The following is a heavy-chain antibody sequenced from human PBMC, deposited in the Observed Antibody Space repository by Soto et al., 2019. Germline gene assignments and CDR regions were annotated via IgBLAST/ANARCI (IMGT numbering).Heavy chain of an antibody. CDR2: IIPIFGTA. CDR1: GGTFSSYA. CDR3: ARWALKDIVVVVAANADAFDI. Sequence: QVQLVQSGAEVKKPGSSVKVSCKASGGTFSSYAISWVRQAPGQGLEWMGGIIPIFGTANYAQKFQGRVTITADESKSTAYMELSSRRSEDTAVYYCARWALKDIVVVVAANADAFDIWGQGTMVTVSS. D-gene: IGHD2-15*01. J-gene: IGHJ3*02. V-gene: IGHV1-69*12.